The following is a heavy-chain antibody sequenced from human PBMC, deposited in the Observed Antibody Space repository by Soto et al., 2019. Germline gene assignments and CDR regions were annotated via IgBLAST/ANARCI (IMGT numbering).Heavy chain of an antibody. CDR1: GFTFSDYY. Sequence: QVQLVESGGGLVRPGGSLRLSCAASGFTFSDYYMSWIRQAPGKGLEWVAYIFNSGNMIFYADSVKGRFTISRDNAKNTLFLEMNSLRVEDTAVYYWARESGGWHNYNYMDVWGKGATVTVSS. J-gene: IGHJ6*03. CDR3: ARESGGWHNYNYMDV. CDR2: IFNSGNMI. D-gene: IGHD6-19*01. V-gene: IGHV3-11*01.